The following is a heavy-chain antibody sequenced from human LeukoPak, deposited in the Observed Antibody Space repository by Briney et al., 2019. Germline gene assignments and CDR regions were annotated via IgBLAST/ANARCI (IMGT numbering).Heavy chain of an antibody. CDR1: GGSISSSYYY. CDR3: ARYIAAAGTRGFDY. D-gene: IGHD6-13*01. Sequence: PSETLSLTCTVSGGSISSSYYYWGWIRQPPGKGLEWIGSIYYSGSTYYNPSLKSRVTISVDRSKNQFSLKLSSVTAADTAVYYCARYIAAAGTRGFDYWGQGTLVTVSS. V-gene: IGHV4-39*07. CDR2: IYYSGST. J-gene: IGHJ4*02.